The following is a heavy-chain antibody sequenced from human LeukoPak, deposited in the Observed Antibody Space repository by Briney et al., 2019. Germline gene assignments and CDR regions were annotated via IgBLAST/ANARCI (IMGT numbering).Heavy chain of an antibody. V-gene: IGHV3-74*01. CDR2: INSDGSAT. D-gene: IGHD3-9*01. CDR3: TRGASTLTGYYYFNY. J-gene: IGHJ4*02. CDR1: GFTFNTYW. Sequence: GGSLRLSCAASGFTFNTYWMHWVRQAPGKGLVWVSRINSDGSATNYADSVKGRFTISRDNAKNTLYLQMNSLRAEDTAVYFCTRGASTLTGYYYFNYWGQGTLAIVSS.